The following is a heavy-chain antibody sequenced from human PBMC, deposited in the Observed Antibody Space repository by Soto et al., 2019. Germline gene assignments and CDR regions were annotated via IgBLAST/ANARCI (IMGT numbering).Heavy chain of an antibody. CDR1: LFTVGSSY. V-gene: IGHV3-53*01. D-gene: IGHD3-16*01. J-gene: IGHJ5*02. Sequence: VWSLRRSCAASLFTVGSSYVSWVRQAPGKGLEWVSVIYTGDTPYYADSVKGRFTISRDNSKNTLYLQMNSLRVEDTAVYYCKRDLLNVVQPADYLFDPWGQGILVTAS. CDR3: KRDLLNVVQPADYLFDP. CDR2: IYTGDTP.